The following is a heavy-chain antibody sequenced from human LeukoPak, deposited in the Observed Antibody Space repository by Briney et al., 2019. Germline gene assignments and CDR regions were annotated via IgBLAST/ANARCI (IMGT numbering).Heavy chain of an antibody. CDR3: ARDVDIVATVWFDP. V-gene: IGHV4-39*02. CDR2: IYYSGST. J-gene: IGHJ5*02. D-gene: IGHD5-12*01. CDR1: GGSISSSSYY. Sequence: SETLSLTCTVSGGSISSSSYYWGWIRQPPGKGLEWIGTIYYSGSTYYNPSLKSRVTISVDTSQNQFSLRLSSVTAADTAVYYCARDVDIVATVWFDPWGQGTLVTVSS.